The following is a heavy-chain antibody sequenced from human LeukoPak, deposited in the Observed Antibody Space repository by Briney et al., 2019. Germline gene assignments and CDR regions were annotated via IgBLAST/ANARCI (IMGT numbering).Heavy chain of an antibody. CDR1: GFTFDDYA. J-gene: IGHJ4*02. D-gene: IGHD3-22*01. V-gene: IGHV3-9*01. Sequence: SLRLSCAASGFTFDDYAMHWVRQAPGKGLEWVSGISWNSGSIGYADSVKGRFTISRDNAKNSLYLQMNSLRAEDTALYYCAKGAPYYDSSGYYYPSDYWGQGTLVTVSS. CDR3: AKGAPYYDSSGYYYPSDY. CDR2: ISWNSGSI.